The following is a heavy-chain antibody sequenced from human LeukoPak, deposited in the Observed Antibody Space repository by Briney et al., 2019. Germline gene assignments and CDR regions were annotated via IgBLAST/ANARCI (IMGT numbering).Heavy chain of an antibody. CDR1: GFTFNNYW. D-gene: IGHD1-26*01. CDR2: TNEDASTT. V-gene: IGHV3-74*01. J-gene: IGHJ4*02. Sequence: QPGGSLRLSCAASGFTFNNYWIHWVRQAPGKGLVGVSRTNEDASTTNYADSVKGRFTISRDNAKNTLYLQMNSLRAEDTAVYYCVRDLGGRSGYWGQGTLVTVSS. CDR3: VRDLGGRSGY.